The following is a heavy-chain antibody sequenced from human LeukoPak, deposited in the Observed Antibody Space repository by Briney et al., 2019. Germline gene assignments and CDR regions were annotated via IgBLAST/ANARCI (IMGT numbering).Heavy chain of an antibody. CDR1: GDSISSDDYL. CDR3: ARGWNYFDY. J-gene: IGHJ4*02. Sequence: AQTLSLTCTVSGDSISSDDYLWSWLRQPPGKGLEWVRDISYSGGTYSNPSLKSRFTVTLGTSNNQFSLKVTSVTAADTAVYYCARGWNYFDYWGQGTLVTVSS. D-gene: IGHD2-15*01. CDR2: ISYSGGT. V-gene: IGHV4-30-4*01.